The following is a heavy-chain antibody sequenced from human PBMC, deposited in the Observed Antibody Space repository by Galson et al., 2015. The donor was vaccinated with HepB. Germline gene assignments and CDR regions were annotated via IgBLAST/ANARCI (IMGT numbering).Heavy chain of an antibody. CDR3: TRDQWVFARGRIGYFQR. D-gene: IGHD1-26*01. CDR2: SIKTRGGYIT. V-gene: IGHV3-72*01. J-gene: IGHJ1*01. Sequence: SLRLSCAASGFTLSDHHMDWGRQAPGKGLEWVGRSIKTRGGYITEYGASVKGRFTISREDSPDSMDLQMHNLNTEDPAVYYCTRDQWVFARGRIGYFQRWGQGTLVAVSS. CDR1: GFTLSDHH.